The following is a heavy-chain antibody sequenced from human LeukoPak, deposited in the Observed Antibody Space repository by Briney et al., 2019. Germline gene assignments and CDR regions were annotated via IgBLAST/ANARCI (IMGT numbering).Heavy chain of an antibody. CDR1: GYSISSGYY. D-gene: IGHD2-2*01. J-gene: IGHJ6*03. Sequence: SETLSLTCAVSGYSISSGYYWGWIRQPPGKGLEWIGSIYHSGSTYYNPSLKSRVTMSVDTSKNQFSLKLSSVTAADTAVYYCARRDIVVVPAAAGYMDVWGKGTTVTVSS. CDR2: IYHSGST. V-gene: IGHV4-38-2*01. CDR3: ARRDIVVVPAAAGYMDV.